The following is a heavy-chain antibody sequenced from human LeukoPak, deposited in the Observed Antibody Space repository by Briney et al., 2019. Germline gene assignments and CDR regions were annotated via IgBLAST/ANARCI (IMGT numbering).Heavy chain of an antibody. Sequence: SQTLSLTCAISGDSVSSNSAAWNWIRQSPSRGLEWLGRTYYRSKWYNDYAVSVKSRITINPDTSKNQFSLQLNSVTPEDTAVYYCARDPGRGTAIHRAFDPWGQGTLVTVSS. CDR1: GDSVSSNSAA. J-gene: IGHJ5*02. CDR3: ARDPGRGTAIHRAFDP. CDR2: TYYRSKWYN. V-gene: IGHV6-1*01. D-gene: IGHD3-10*01.